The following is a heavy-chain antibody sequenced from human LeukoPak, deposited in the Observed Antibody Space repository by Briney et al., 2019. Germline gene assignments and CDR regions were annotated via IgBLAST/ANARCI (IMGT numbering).Heavy chain of an antibody. CDR3: ARVVGYCSGGSCPHFDY. J-gene: IGHJ4*02. V-gene: IGHV4-30-2*01. D-gene: IGHD2-15*01. Sequence: SETLSLTCAVSGGSISSGGYSWSWIRQPPGKGLEWIGYIYHSGSTYYNPSLKSRVTISVDRSKNQFSLELSSVTAADTAVYYCARVVGYCSGGSCPHFDYWGQGTLVTVSS. CDR1: GGSISSGGYS. CDR2: IYHSGST.